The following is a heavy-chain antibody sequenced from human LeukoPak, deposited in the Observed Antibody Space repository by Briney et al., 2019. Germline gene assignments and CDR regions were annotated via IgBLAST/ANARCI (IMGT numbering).Heavy chain of an antibody. J-gene: IGHJ4*02. D-gene: IGHD1-26*01. Sequence: PSETLSLICAVYGGSFSGYYWSWIRQPPGKGLEWIGEINHSGSTNYNPSLKSRVTISVDTSKNQFTLKLSSVTAADTAVYYCARLLPPISIVGATEDDYWGQGTLVTVSS. CDR2: INHSGST. V-gene: IGHV4-34*01. CDR3: ARLLPPISIVGATEDDY. CDR1: GGSFSGYY.